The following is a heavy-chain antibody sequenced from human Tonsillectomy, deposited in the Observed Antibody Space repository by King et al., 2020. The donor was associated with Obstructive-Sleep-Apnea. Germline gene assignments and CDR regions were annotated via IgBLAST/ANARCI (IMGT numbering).Heavy chain of an antibody. CDR2: IYYSGST. CDR1: GGSISSGGYY. V-gene: IGHV4-31*03. D-gene: IGHD4-17*01. Sequence: QLQESGPGLVKPSQTLSLTCTVSGGSISSGGYYWSWIRQHPGKGLEWIGYIYYSGSTYYNPSLKCRVTISVDTSKNQFSLKLSSVTAADTAVYYCARDRNDGDPLIYYYYYGMDVWGQGTTVTVSS. J-gene: IGHJ6*02. CDR3: ARDRNDGDPLIYYYYYGMDV.